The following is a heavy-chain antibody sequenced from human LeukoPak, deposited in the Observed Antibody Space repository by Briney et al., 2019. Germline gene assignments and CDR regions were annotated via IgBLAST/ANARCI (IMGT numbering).Heavy chain of an antibody. J-gene: IGHJ4*02. CDR2: ISSSSSYI. Sequence: AGGSLRLSCAASGFTFSSYSMNWVRKAPGKGLEWVSSISSSSSYIYYADSVKGRFTISRDNAKNTLYLQMNSLRVEDTAVYYCARGRPHGNDYWGQGTLVTVSS. CDR3: ARGRPHGNDY. CDR1: GFTFSSYS. V-gene: IGHV3-21*01. D-gene: IGHD4-23*01.